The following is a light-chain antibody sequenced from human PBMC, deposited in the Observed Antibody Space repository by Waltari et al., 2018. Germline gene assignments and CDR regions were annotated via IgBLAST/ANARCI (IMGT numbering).Light chain of an antibody. Sequence: DVQMTPSPSTLSASVGDRVTITCRASQSSTNWLAWYQQKPGKAPKLLIYRTSNVESGVPSRFSGSGSAKEFTLTISSLQADDFATYYCQHYGTLWTFGKGTKVEVK. CDR3: QHYGTLWT. CDR2: RTS. J-gene: IGKJ1*01. V-gene: IGKV1-5*03. CDR1: QSSTNW.